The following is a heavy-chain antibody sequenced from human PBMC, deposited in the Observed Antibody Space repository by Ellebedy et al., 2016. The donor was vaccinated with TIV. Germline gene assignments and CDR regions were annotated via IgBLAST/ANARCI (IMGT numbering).Heavy chain of an antibody. CDR2: IYYSGST. Sequence: SETLSLXCTVSGYSISSGYSWGWIRQPPGKGLEWIGSIYYSGSTYYNPSLKSRVTISVDTSKNQFSLKLSSVTAADTAVYYCARVGVVPAARVYYFDYWGQGTLVTVSS. J-gene: IGHJ4*02. CDR3: ARVGVVPAARVYYFDY. CDR1: GYSISSGYS. V-gene: IGHV4-38-2*02. D-gene: IGHD2-2*01.